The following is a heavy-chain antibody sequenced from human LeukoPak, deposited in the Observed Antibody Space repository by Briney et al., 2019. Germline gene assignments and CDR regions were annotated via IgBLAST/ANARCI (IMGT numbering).Heavy chain of an antibody. CDR3: ARSGSYDAWYFDL. CDR2: ISYDGSNK. CDR1: GFTFSSYA. V-gene: IGHV3-30-3*01. Sequence: PGGSLRLSCAASGFTFSSYAMHWVRQAPGKGLEWVAVISYDGSNKYYADSVKGRFTISRDNSKNTLYLQMNSLRAEDTAVYYCARSGSYDAWYFDLWGRGTLVTVSS. D-gene: IGHD1-26*01. J-gene: IGHJ2*01.